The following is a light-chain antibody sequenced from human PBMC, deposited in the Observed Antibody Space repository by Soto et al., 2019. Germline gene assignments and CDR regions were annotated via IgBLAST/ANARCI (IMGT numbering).Light chain of an antibody. CDR1: QSISSY. CDR2: AAS. J-gene: IGKJ1*01. V-gene: IGKV1-39*01. CDR3: QQSYSTPRT. Sequence: DIKITQSPSSLSANVGDRVTITCRASQSISSYLNWYQQKPGKAPKLLIYAASSLQSGVPSRFSGSGSGTDFTLTISSLQPEDFATYYCQQSYSTPRTFGQVTKVDIK.